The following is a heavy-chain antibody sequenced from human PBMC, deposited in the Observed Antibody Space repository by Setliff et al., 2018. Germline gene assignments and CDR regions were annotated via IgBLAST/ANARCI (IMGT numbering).Heavy chain of an antibody. J-gene: IGHJ4*02. D-gene: IGHD2-15*01. CDR3: ARVAYPNGGSCRYFDN. V-gene: IGHV3-15*05. Sequence: GGSLRLSCTASGFTLTNAWINWVRQAPGKGLEWVGRIKSNTDGGTTDYAAPVKGRFIISRDDSKNTVFLQLTSVTAADTAMYYCARVAYPNGGSCRYFDNWGQGTLVTVSS. CDR2: IKSNTDGGTT. CDR1: GFTLTNAW.